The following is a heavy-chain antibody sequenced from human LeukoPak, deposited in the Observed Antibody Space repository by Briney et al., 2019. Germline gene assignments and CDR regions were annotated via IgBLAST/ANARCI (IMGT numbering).Heavy chain of an antibody. CDR1: GFTNSNSS. D-gene: IGHD3-10*01. Sequence: SVKVSCKASGFTNSNSSVQWVRQARGQRPEWIGWIVVGTGKTNYAQRLQERVTITRDMSTGTVDMELSSLRSEDRAVYYCAATSIRMVQRIIYYGKDVWGQGTTVTVSS. CDR3: AATSIRMVQRIIYYGKDV. V-gene: IGHV1-58*01. J-gene: IGHJ6*02. CDR2: IVVGTGKT.